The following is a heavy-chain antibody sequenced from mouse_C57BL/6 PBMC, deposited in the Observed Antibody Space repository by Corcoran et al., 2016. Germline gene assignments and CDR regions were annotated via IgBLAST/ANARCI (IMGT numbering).Heavy chain of an antibody. J-gene: IGHJ4*01. CDR2: INPNNGGT. Sequence: EVQLQQSGPELVKPGASVKISCKASGYTFTDYYMNWVKQSHGKSLEWIGDINPNNGGTSYNQKFKGKATLTVDKSSSTAYMELRSLISEDSAVYYCARKRFYDGYYDYAMDYWGQGTSVTVSS. CDR3: ARKRFYDGYYDYAMDY. CDR1: GYTFTDYY. V-gene: IGHV1-26*01. D-gene: IGHD2-3*01.